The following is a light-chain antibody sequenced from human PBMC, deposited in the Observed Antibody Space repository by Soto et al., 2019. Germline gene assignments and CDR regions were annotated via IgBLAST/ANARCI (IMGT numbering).Light chain of an antibody. Sequence: QSVLTQPPSVSGAPGQGVIISCTGSSSNIGAPHDVHWYQQLPGTAPKLLIYGNNNRPSGVPDRFSGSKSGTSASLAITGLQAEDEADYYCQSYDTSLGGSRVFGGGTQLTVL. CDR1: SSNIGAPHD. CDR2: GNN. V-gene: IGLV1-40*01. CDR3: QSYDTSLGGSRV. J-gene: IGLJ2*01.